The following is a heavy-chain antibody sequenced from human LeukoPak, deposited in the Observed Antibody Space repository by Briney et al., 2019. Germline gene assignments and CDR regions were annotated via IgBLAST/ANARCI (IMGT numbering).Heavy chain of an antibody. CDR2: ISGGSSYI. J-gene: IGHJ4*02. Sequence: GGSLRLSCAASGFTFSSYTMNWVRKAPGRGLEWVSSISGGSSYIYYADSVKGRFTISRHNANNSLYLQMDSLRAADTAVYYCARVDSGAYNFESWGQGTLVTVSS. CDR1: GFTFSSYT. CDR3: ARVDSGAYNFES. D-gene: IGHD3-22*01. V-gene: IGHV3-21*04.